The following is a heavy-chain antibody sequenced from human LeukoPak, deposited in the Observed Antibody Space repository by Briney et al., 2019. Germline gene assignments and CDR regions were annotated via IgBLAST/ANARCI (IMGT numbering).Heavy chain of an antibody. CDR2: IYHSGST. Sequence: PSGTLSLTCAVSGGSISSSNWWSWVRQPPGKGLEWIGEIYHSGSTNYNPSLKSRVTISVDKSMNQFSLKLSSVTAADTAVYYCASLPAVAAGTMRAWGQGTLVTVSS. V-gene: IGHV4-4*02. CDR1: GGSISSSNW. CDR3: ASLPAVAAGTMRA. D-gene: IGHD6-13*01. J-gene: IGHJ5*02.